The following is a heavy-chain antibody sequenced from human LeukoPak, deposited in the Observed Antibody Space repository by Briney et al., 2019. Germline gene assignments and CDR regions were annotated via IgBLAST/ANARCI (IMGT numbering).Heavy chain of an antibody. D-gene: IGHD1-26*01. CDR1: GGSISSYY. V-gene: IGHV4-4*07. CDR2: IYTSGST. CDR3: ASTYSGSYYYYFDY. J-gene: IGHJ4*02. Sequence: PSETLSLTCIVSGGSISSYYWSWIRQPAGKGLEWIGRIYTSGSTNYNPSLKSRVTMSVDTSKNQFSLKLSSVTAADTAVYYCASTYSGSYYYYFDYWGQGTLVTVSS.